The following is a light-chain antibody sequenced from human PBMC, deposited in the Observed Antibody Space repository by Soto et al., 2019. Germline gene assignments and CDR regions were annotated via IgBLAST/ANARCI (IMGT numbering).Light chain of an antibody. J-gene: IGLJ1*01. CDR1: SSDVGAYNF. Sequence: QSALTQPASVSGSPGQSVAISCTGTSSDVGAYNFVSWYQQHPGKAPKLMVFDVSNRPSGVSNRFSGSKSGNTASLTISGLQAEDEADYYCSSYKTGGNYVLGTGTSSPS. V-gene: IGLV2-14*01. CDR3: SSYKTGGNYV. CDR2: DVS.